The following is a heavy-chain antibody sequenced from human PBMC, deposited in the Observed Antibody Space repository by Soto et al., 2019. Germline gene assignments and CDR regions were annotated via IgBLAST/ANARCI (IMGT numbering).Heavy chain of an antibody. Sequence: QVQLQQWGAGLLKPSETLSLTCAVYGGSFSGYYWSWIRQPPGKGLEWIGEINHSGSTNYNPSLKSRVTISVDTSMNQFSLKLSSVTAADTAVYYCARVPGEGPFDYWGQGTLVTVSS. CDR3: ARVPGEGPFDY. J-gene: IGHJ4*02. CDR1: GGSFSGYY. CDR2: INHSGST. V-gene: IGHV4-34*01. D-gene: IGHD3-10*01.